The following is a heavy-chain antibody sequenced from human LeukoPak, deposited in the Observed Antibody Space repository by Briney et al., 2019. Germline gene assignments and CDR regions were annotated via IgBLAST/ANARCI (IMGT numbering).Heavy chain of an antibody. V-gene: IGHV4-59*08. D-gene: IGHD5-24*01. CDR2: FYYSGST. CDR3: ARGDGYNHEIDY. CDR1: GGSIRRYY. J-gene: IGHJ4*02. Sequence: SETLSLTCTVSGGSIRRYYWSWIRQPPGKGLEWIGYFYYSGSTNYNPSLKSRVTISVDTSKNQFSLKLSSVTAADTAVYYCARGDGYNHEIDYWGQGTLVTVSS.